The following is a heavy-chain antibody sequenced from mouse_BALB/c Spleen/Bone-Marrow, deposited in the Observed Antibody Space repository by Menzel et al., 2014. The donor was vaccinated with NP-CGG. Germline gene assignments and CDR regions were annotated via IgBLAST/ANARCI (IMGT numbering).Heavy chain of an antibody. CDR1: GFTFSSFG. Sequence: EVQGVESGGGLVQPGGSRKLSCAASGFTFSSFGMHWVRQAPEKGLEWVAYISSGSSTIYYADTVKGRFTISRDNPKNTLFLQMTSLRSEDTAMYYCASDYDYFDYWGQGTPLTVSS. V-gene: IGHV5-17*02. CDR2: ISSGSSTI. J-gene: IGHJ2*01. D-gene: IGHD2-4*01. CDR3: ASDYDYFDY.